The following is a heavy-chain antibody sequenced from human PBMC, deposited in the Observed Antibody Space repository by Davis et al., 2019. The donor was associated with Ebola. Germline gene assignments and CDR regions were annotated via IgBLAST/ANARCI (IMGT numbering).Heavy chain of an antibody. J-gene: IGHJ4*02. CDR3: AREASSGWYEGY. V-gene: IGHV3-21*01. Sequence: PGGSLRLSCAASGFTFSSYSMNWVRQAPGKGLEWVSSISSSSSYIYYADSVKGRFTISRDNAKNSLYLQMNSLRAEDTAVYYCAREASSGWYEGYWGQGTLVTVSS. D-gene: IGHD6-19*01. CDR2: ISSSSSYI. CDR1: GFTFSSYS.